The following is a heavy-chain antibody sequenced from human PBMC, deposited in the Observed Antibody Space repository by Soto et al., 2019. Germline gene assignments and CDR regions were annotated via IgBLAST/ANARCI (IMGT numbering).Heavy chain of an antibody. Sequence: SETLSLTCTVSGGSVSSDEYYWTWIRQPPGKGLEWVGYIYHSGRTNYNPSLNSRLTISLDTSKNQFSLKLTSVSAADTAVYYCAKVGLFDGNKPITFEFWGQGTLVTVSS. CDR3: AKVGLFDGNKPITFEF. CDR2: IYHSGRT. V-gene: IGHV4-30-4*01. D-gene: IGHD3-10*01. J-gene: IGHJ4*02. CDR1: GGSVSSDEYY.